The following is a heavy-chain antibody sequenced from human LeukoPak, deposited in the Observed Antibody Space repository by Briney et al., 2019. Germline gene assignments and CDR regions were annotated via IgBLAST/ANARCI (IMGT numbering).Heavy chain of an antibody. D-gene: IGHD6-13*01. J-gene: IGHJ3*02. CDR2: ISDSGSTT. V-gene: IGHV3-48*04. CDR3: ARIGYSNWGDALDI. Sequence: GGSLRLSCEASGFTFSNYGMNWVRQAPGKGLEWISYISDSGSTTYYADSVKGRFSISRDNAKNSLYLQMNSLRAEDTAVYYCARIGYSNWGDALDIWGQGTMVTASS. CDR1: GFTFSNYG.